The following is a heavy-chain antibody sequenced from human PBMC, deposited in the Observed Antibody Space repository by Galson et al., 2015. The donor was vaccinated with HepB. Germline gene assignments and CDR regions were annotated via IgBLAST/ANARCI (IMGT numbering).Heavy chain of an antibody. V-gene: IGHV3-30*04. Sequence: SLRLSCAASGFTLSSYAMHWVRQAPGKGLEWVAVISYDGSNKYYADSVKGRFTISRDNSKNTLYLQMNSLRAEDTAVYYCAKAADYGGNLSWGQGTLVTVSS. J-gene: IGHJ4*02. CDR2: ISYDGSNK. D-gene: IGHD4-23*01. CDR3: AKAADYGGNLS. CDR1: GFTLSSYA.